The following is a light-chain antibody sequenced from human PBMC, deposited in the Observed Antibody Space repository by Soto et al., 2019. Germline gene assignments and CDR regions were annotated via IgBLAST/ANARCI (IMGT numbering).Light chain of an antibody. V-gene: IGLV2-11*01. CDR1: SRDIGNYNF. CDR2: DVN. CDR3: CSYAGSYTHV. Sequence: QSVLTQPASVSGSPGQSITISCTVTSRDIGNYNFVSWYQQYPGKAPKLIIYDVNKGPSGVPDRFSGSKSGNTASLTISGLQTDDEADYYSCSYAGSYTHVFGTGTKVTV. J-gene: IGLJ1*01.